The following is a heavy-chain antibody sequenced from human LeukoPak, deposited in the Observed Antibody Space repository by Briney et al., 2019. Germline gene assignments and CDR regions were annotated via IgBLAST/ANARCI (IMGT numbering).Heavy chain of an antibody. Sequence: PGGSLRLSCAASGFTFSSYSMNWVRQAPGKGLEWVSSISSSSSYIYYADSVKGRFTISRDNAKNSLYLQMNSLRAEDTAVYYCARDGDTMVRGVQAYYYYMDVWGKGTTVTISS. D-gene: IGHD3-10*01. CDR3: ARDGDTMVRGVQAYYYYMDV. V-gene: IGHV3-21*01. CDR1: GFTFSSYS. J-gene: IGHJ6*03. CDR2: ISSSSSYI.